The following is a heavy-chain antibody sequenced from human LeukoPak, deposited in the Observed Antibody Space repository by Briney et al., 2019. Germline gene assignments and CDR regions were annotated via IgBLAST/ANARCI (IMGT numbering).Heavy chain of an antibody. V-gene: IGHV3-48*02. Sequence: PGGSLRLSCAASGFTFSSYSMNWVRQAPGKGLEWVSYISSSSSFIDYADSVRGRFTISRDNAKNLLYLQMNSLRDEDTAVYYCARDQDYAFDYWGQGTLVTVSS. CDR1: GFTFSSYS. D-gene: IGHD4-17*01. J-gene: IGHJ4*02. CDR2: ISSSSSFI. CDR3: ARDQDYAFDY.